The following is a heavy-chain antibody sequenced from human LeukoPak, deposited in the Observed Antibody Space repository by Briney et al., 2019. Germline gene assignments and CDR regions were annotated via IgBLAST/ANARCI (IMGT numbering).Heavy chain of an antibody. CDR1: GGSFSGYY. CDR3: ARGGGDCSSTSCYAFDI. CDR2: INHSGST. Sequence: SETLSLTCAVYGGSFSGYYWSWIRQPPGKGVEWIGEINHSGSTNHNPSLKSRVTISVDTSKNQFSLKLSSVTAADAAVYYCARGGGDCSSTSCYAFDIWGQGTMVTVSS. D-gene: IGHD2-2*01. V-gene: IGHV4-34*01. J-gene: IGHJ3*02.